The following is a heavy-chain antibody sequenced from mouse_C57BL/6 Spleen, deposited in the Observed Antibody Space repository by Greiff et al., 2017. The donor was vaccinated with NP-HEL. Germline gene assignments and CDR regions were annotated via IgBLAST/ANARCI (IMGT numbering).Heavy chain of an antibody. CDR1: GYTFTSYW. D-gene: IGHD2-3*01. V-gene: IGHV1-64*01. Sequence: VQLQQPGAELVKPGASVKLSCKASGYTFTSYWMHWVKQRPGQGLEWIGMIHPNSGSTNYNEKFKSKATLTVDKSSSTAYMQLSSLTSEDSAVYYWAPLDGYYKDYAMDYWGQGTSVTVSS. CDR3: APLDGYYKDYAMDY. J-gene: IGHJ4*01. CDR2: IHPNSGST.